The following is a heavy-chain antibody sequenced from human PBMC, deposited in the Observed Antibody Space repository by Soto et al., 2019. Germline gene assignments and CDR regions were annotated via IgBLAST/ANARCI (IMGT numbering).Heavy chain of an antibody. CDR2: IYYSGNT. V-gene: IGHV4-30-4*02. CDR1: GDSISSGDYY. CDR3: ARDGLYGKSWGFDY. J-gene: IGHJ4*02. D-gene: IGHD3-10*01. Sequence: SETLSLTCTVSGDSISSGDYYWSWIRQPPGKGLEWIGCIYYSGNTYYNPSLKSRFSISVDTSKNQYSLKLSSVTAADTAVYFCARDGLYGKSWGFDYWGLGALVTVSS.